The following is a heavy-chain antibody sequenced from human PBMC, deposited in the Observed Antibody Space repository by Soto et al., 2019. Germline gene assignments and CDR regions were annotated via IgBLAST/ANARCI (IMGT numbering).Heavy chain of an antibody. D-gene: IGHD2-15*01. J-gene: IGHJ4*02. CDR1: GFTFSTST. V-gene: IGHV3-21*01. Sequence: GGSLRLSCAASGFTFSTSTMNWVRQAPGQGLEWLSSISSTSTYTYYAASVRGRFTISRDNAKNSLYLQMNSLTAEDTAVYYCARVGSPGYCSGGFCPPPDYWGQGTLVTVSS. CDR2: ISSTSTYT. CDR3: ARVGSPGYCSGGFCPPPDY.